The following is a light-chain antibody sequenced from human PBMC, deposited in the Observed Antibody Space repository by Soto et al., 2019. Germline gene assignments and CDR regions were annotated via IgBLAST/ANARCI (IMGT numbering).Light chain of an antibody. Sequence: QSLLTQPASVSGSPGQSITIPCTGTSSDVGGYNYVSWYQHHPGKAPKLIIYDVSNRPSGVSIRFSGSKSDNTASLTISWIQPEDEADYHCSSYTTSNTRQIVFGTGTKVTVL. CDR2: DVS. J-gene: IGLJ1*01. V-gene: IGLV2-14*03. CDR3: SSYTTSNTRQIV. CDR1: SSDVGGYNY.